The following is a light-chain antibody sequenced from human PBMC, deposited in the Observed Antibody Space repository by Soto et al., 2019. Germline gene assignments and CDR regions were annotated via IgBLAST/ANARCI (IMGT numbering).Light chain of an antibody. J-gene: IGKJ3*01. CDR3: QQYNSFFT. CDR1: QSVSRN. V-gene: IGKV3-15*01. CDR2: GAS. Sequence: EIVMTQSPATLSVSPGERATLSCRASQSVSRNLAWYQQKPGQAPRLLIYGASTRATGIPARFGGSGSGTEFTLTINRLQSEDFAVYYCQQYNSFFTFGPGTKVDIK.